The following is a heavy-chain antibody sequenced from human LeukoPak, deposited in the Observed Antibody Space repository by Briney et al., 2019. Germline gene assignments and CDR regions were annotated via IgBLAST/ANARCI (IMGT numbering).Heavy chain of an antibody. CDR2: INPNSGGT. Sequence: ASVKVSCKASGYTLTGYYMHWVRQAPGQGLEWMGWINPNSGGTNYAQKFQGRVTMTRDTSISTAYMELSRLRSDDTAVYYCAIMVEDGYCSSTSCYSFDYWGQGTLVTVSS. CDR1: GYTLTGYY. J-gene: IGHJ4*02. CDR3: AIMVEDGYCSSTSCYSFDY. D-gene: IGHD2-2*02. V-gene: IGHV1-2*02.